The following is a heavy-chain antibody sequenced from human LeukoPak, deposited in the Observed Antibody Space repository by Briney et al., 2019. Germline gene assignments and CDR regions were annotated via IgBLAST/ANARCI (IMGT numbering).Heavy chain of an antibody. Sequence: SVKASCKASGGTFSGYAMSWVRQAPGQGLEWMGGIIPIFGTPNYAQKYQGRVTITADESTSTAYMELSSLRSENTAVYYCTRTSYCGGDCLDYWGQGTLVTVSS. J-gene: IGHJ4*02. D-gene: IGHD2-21*02. V-gene: IGHV1-69*13. CDR3: TRTSYCGGDCLDY. CDR1: GGTFSGYA. CDR2: IIPIFGTP.